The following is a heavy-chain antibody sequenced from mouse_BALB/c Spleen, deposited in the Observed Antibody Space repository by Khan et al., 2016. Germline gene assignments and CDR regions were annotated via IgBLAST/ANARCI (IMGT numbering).Heavy chain of an antibody. J-gene: IGHJ3*01. CDR3: YSTGSWFAY. Sequence: QVQLKQSGPGLVAPSQSLSITCTVSGFSLTSYGVSWVRQPPGQGLEWLGVIWGDGSTNYHSALISRLSISMDNSKCQVFLKLNSMQTDDTATYXCYSTGSWFAYWGQGTLVTVSA. V-gene: IGHV2-3*01. D-gene: IGHD4-1*02. CDR1: GFSLTSYG. CDR2: IWGDGST.